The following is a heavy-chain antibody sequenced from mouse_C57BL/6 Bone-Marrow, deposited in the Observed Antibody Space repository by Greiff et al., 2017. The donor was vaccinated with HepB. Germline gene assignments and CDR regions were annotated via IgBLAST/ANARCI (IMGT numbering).Heavy chain of an antibody. Sequence: EVQRVESGPVLVKPGASVKMSCKASGYTFTDYYMNWVKQSHGKSLEWIGVINPYNGGTSYNQKFKGKATLTVDKSSSTAYMELNSLTSEDSAVYYCARQGDGYYPFDYWGKGTTLTVSS. J-gene: IGHJ2*01. CDR1: GYTFTDYY. CDR3: ARQGDGYYPFDY. V-gene: IGHV1-19*01. D-gene: IGHD2-3*01. CDR2: INPYNGGT.